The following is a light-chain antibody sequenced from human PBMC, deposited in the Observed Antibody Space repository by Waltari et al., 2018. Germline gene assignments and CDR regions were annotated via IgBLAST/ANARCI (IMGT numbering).Light chain of an antibody. CDR1: QSISSY. CDR2: GAS. J-gene: IGKJ1*01. CDR3: QQYNSWPRT. V-gene: IGKV3-15*01. Sequence: EIVMTHSPATLSVSPGESATLPCRASQSISSYLAWYQQKPGQAPRLLIFGASTRATGIPARFSGRGSGTEFTLAISSLQSEDFAVYFCQQYNSWPRTFGQGTKVEIE.